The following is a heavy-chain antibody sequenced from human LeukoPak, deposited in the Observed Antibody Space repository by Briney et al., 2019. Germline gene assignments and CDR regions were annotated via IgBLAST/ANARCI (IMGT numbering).Heavy chain of an antibody. CDR3: ARGRGDSSSRRRFDY. Sequence: PSETLSLTCTVSGGSISSSSYYWGWIRQPPGKGLEWIGEINHSGSTNYNPSLKSRVTISVDTSKNQFSLKLSSVTAADTAVYYCARGRGDSSSRRRFDYWGQGTLVTVSS. CDR2: INHSGST. V-gene: IGHV4-39*07. CDR1: GGSISSSSYY. D-gene: IGHD6-13*01. J-gene: IGHJ4*02.